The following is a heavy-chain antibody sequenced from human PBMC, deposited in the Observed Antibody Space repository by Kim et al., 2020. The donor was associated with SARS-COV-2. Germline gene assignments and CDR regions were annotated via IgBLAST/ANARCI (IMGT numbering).Heavy chain of an antibody. CDR2: INHSGST. CDR3: ARVGRFTMVRGVVNWFDP. D-gene: IGHD3-10*01. V-gene: IGHV4-34*01. J-gene: IGHJ5*02. Sequence: SETLSLTCAVYGGSFSGYYWSWIRQPPGKGLEWIGEINHSGSTNYNPSLKSRVTISVDTSKNQFSLKLSSVTAADTAVYYCARVGRFTMVRGVVNWFDPWGQGALVTVSS. CDR1: GGSFSGYY.